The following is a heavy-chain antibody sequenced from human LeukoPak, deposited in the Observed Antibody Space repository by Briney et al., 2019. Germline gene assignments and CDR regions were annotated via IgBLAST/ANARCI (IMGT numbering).Heavy chain of an antibody. CDR3: AKEGAIRAAAALDY. Sequence: PGGSLRLSCAASGFTFSSYAMHWVRQAPGKGLEWVAVISYDGSNKYYADSVKGRFTISRDNSKNTLYLQMNSLRAEDTAVYYCAKEGAIRAAAALDYWGQGTLVTVSS. V-gene: IGHV3-30-3*01. D-gene: IGHD6-13*01. J-gene: IGHJ4*02. CDR2: ISYDGSNK. CDR1: GFTFSSYA.